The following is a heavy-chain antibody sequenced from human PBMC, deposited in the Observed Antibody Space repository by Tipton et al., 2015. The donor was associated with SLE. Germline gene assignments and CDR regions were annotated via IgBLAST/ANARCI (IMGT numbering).Heavy chain of an antibody. V-gene: IGHV3-74*03. Sequence: GSLRLSCVASGFSFRNYLMLWVRQAPGKGLVWVSRITSDASSSAYADSVKGRFTISRDNAMSTVSLQMNGLRPEDTAVYYCVRRSGSGDFAFDIWGQGIMVNVSS. CDR2: ITSDASSS. CDR3: VRRSGSGDFAFDI. CDR1: GFSFRNYL. D-gene: IGHD3-3*01. J-gene: IGHJ3*02.